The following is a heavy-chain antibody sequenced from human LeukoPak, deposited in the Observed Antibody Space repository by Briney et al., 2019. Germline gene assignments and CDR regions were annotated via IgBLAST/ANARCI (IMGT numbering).Heavy chain of an antibody. CDR1: GGSFSGYY. Sequence: SETLSLTCAVYGGSFSGYYWSWIRQPPGKGLEWIGYIYYSGSTNYNPSLKSRVTISVDTSKNQFSLKLSSVTAADTAVYYCARGDYYDSSGYFLLPDYFDYWGQGTLVTVSS. D-gene: IGHD3-22*01. CDR2: IYYSGST. J-gene: IGHJ4*02. V-gene: IGHV4-59*01. CDR3: ARGDYYDSSGYFLLPDYFDY.